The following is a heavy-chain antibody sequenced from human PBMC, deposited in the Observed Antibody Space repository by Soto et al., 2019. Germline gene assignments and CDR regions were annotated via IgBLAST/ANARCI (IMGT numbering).Heavy chain of an antibody. J-gene: IGHJ5*02. Sequence: EVQLVQSGAEVKKPGESLKISCKGSGYSFTSYWIGWVRQMPGKGLEWMGIIYPGDSDTRYSPSFQGQVTISADKSISTAYLQWSSLKASDTAMYYCARHSGAYCGGDCYSHWFDPWGQGTLVTVSS. V-gene: IGHV5-51*01. CDR2: IYPGDSDT. D-gene: IGHD2-21*02. CDR3: ARHSGAYCGGDCYSHWFDP. CDR1: GYSFTSYW.